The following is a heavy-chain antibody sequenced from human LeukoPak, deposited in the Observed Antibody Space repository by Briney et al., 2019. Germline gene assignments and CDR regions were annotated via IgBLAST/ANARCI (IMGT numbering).Heavy chain of an antibody. D-gene: IGHD4-17*01. J-gene: IGHJ6*02. CDR2: IISSSSRI. CDR3: VKENYGDQGLDV. Sequence: PGGSLRLSCAASGFTFSSYTMMWVRQAPGKGLEYVSSIISSSSRIFYADSVRGRFTISRDNAKNSLYLQMNSLRAEDTALYYCVKENYGDQGLDVWGQGTTVTVSS. V-gene: IGHV3-21*04. CDR1: GFTFSSYT.